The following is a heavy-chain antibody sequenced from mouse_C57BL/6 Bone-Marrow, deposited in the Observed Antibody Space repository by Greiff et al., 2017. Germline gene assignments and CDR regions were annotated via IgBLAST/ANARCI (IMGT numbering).Heavy chain of an antibody. D-gene: IGHD2-12*01. V-gene: IGHV1-5*01. CDR3: TRSGSRYWGFAY. J-gene: IGHJ3*01. Sequence: DVQLQESGTVLARPGASVKMSCKTSGYTFTSYWMHWVKQRPGQGLEWIGAIYPGNSDTSYNQKFKGKAKLTAVTSASTAYMELSSLTNEDSAVYYCTRSGSRYWGFAYWGQGTLVTVSA. CDR1: GYTFTSYW. CDR2: IYPGNSDT.